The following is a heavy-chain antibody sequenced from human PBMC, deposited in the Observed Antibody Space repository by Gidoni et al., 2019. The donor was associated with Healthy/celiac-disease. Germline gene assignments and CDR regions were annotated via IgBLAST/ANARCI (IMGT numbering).Heavy chain of an antibody. CDR3: ASNSSSSWYFLDYYYGMDV. CDR1: GGTFSSYA. CDR2: ISPIFGTA. Sequence: QVQLVQSGAEVKKPGSSVKVSCKSSGGTFSSYALSWVRQAPGQGLEWLGGISPIFGTANYAQKFQGRVTITADESTSTAYMELSSLRSEDTAVYYCASNSSSSWYFLDYYYGMDVWGQGTTVTVSS. J-gene: IGHJ6*02. V-gene: IGHV1-69*01. D-gene: IGHD6-13*01.